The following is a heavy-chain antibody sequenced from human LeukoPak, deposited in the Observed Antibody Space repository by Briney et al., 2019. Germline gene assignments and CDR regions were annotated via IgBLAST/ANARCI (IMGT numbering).Heavy chain of an antibody. J-gene: IGHJ6*03. CDR2: IGSSGSAGGNI. CDR1: GFSFSGFG. Sequence: GGSLRLSCAASGFSFSGFGMNWVRQAPGKGLEWISYIGSSGSAGGNIYYAVSVKGRFTVSRDNAKDSLFLQMNSLQDADTTVYYCARAPTPYFTYYMDVWGKGTTVTVSS. V-gene: IGHV3-48*02. CDR3: ARAPTPYFTYYMDV. D-gene: IGHD2-21*01.